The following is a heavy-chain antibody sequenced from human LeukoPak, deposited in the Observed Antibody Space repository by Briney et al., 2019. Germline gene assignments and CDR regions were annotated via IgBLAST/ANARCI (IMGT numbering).Heavy chain of an antibody. CDR1: GYTFSSYG. J-gene: IGHJ4*02. Sequence: GRSLRLSCAASGYTFSSYGMHWVRQAPGKGLEWVAVIWYDGSNKYYADSVKGRFTISRDNSKNTLYLQMNSLRPEDTAVYYCAKKNCSGGSCEDRYLDHWGQGTLVTVSA. V-gene: IGHV3-33*06. CDR3: AKKNCSGGSCEDRYLDH. CDR2: IWYDGSNK. D-gene: IGHD2-15*01.